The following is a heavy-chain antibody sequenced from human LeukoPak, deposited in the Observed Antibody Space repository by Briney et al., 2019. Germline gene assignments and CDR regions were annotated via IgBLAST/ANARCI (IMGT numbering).Heavy chain of an antibody. V-gene: IGHV3-64D*06. J-gene: IGHJ3*02. CDR1: GFTFSSYA. CDR2: ISSNGGST. D-gene: IGHD3-10*01. CDR3: VKDAITMVRGVIFDAFGI. Sequence: GGSLRLSCSASGFTFSSYAMHWVRQAPGKGLEYVSAISSNGGSTYYADSVKGRFTISRDNSKNTLYLQMSSLRAEDTAVYYCVKDAITMVRGVIFDAFGIWGQGTMVTVSS.